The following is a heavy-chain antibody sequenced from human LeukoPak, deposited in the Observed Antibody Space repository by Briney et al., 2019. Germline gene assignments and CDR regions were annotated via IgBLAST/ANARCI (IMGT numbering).Heavy chain of an antibody. Sequence: PSETLSLTCTVCGGSISSYYWSWIRQPPGKGLEWIGYIYYSGSTNYNPSLKSRVTISVDTSKNQFSLKLSSVTAADTAVYYCARSRVRGVIIVIDYWGQGTLVTVSS. V-gene: IGHV4-59*01. CDR1: GGSISSYY. CDR2: IYYSGST. D-gene: IGHD3-10*01. CDR3: ARSRVRGVIIVIDY. J-gene: IGHJ4*02.